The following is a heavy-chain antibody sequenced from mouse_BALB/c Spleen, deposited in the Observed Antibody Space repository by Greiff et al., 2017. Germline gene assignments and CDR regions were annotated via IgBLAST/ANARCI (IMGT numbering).Heavy chain of an antibody. J-gene: IGHJ4*01. CDR2: IWTGGGT. D-gene: IGHD4-1*01. CDR1: GFSLTSYD. Sequence: QVQLKESGPGLVAPSQSLSITCTVSGFSLTSYDISWIRQPPGKGLEWLGVIWTGGGTNYNSAFMSRLSISKDNSKSQVFLKMNSLQTDDTAIYYCVRDLGRGAMDYWGQGTSVTVSS. CDR3: VRDLGRGAMDY. V-gene: IGHV2-9-2*01.